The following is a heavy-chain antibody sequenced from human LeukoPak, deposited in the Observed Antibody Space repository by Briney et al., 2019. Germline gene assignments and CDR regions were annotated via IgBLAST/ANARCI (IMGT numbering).Heavy chain of an antibody. J-gene: IGHJ4*02. CDR2: MNPNTGDT. D-gene: IGHD3-9*01. V-gene: IGHV1-8*01. CDR3: TRGGEILTHYKHIDY. CDR1: GYSFTSYD. Sequence: ASVKVSCKASGYSFTSYDINWVRQATGQGLEWMGYMNPNTGDTVVTQKFQGRVTMTRDPSINTAYMELTSLRSDDTAVYFCTRGGEILTHYKHIDYWGQGTLVTVSS.